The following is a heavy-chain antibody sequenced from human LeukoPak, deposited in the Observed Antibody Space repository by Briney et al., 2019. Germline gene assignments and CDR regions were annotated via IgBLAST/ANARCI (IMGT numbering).Heavy chain of an antibody. D-gene: IGHD3-22*01. CDR3: ARHSASSGYYAPFDAFDI. V-gene: IGHV5-51*01. CDR2: IYPGDSDT. CDR1: GYSFTSYW. Sequence: HGESLKISCKGSGYSFTSYWIGWVRQMPGKGLEWMGIIYPGDSDTRYSPSFQGQVTISADKSISTAYLQWSSLKASDTAMYYCARHSASSGYYAPFDAFDIWGQGTMVTVSS. J-gene: IGHJ3*02.